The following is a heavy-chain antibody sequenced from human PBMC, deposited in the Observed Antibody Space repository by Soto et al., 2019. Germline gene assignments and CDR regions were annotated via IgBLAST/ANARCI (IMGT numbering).Heavy chain of an antibody. D-gene: IGHD1-26*01. V-gene: IGHV1-18*01. CDR1: GYTFANYG. J-gene: IGHJ4*02. CDR2: ISGYNINT. CDR3: ARERRWEPLLY. Sequence: QVRLVQSGPEVKKPGASVRVSCKASGYTFANYGITWVRQTSGQGLEWLGWISGYNINTHYAQKFEARVNLTTDKSTSTVHMELRSLKSDDTAIYFCARERRWEPLLYWGQGTLVTVSP.